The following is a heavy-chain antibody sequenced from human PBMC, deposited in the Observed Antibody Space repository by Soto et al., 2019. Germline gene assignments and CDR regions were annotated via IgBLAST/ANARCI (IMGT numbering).Heavy chain of an antibody. V-gene: IGHV1-2*02. J-gene: IGHJ5*02. Sequence: ASVKVSCKASGYTFTDYFIHWVRQVPRQGFEWMGWINPKSRGTTYAQKFQGRVTMTRDTSNSTAYMELRGLRSDDTAVYYCARVTLKAGNWFDPWGQGTLVTVSS. CDR3: ARVTLKAGNWFDP. CDR2: INPKSRGT. CDR1: GYTFTDYF.